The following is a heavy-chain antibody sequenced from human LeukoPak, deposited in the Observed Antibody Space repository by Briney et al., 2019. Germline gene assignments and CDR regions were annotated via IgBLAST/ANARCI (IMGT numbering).Heavy chain of an antibody. D-gene: IGHD6-13*01. CDR3: ARWGRSAAGNRFQH. CDR1: GFTDSSNY. V-gene: IGHV3-53*01. Sequence: GGSLRLSCAASGFTDSSNYMSWVRQAPGKGQEWVSVIYGGGSTYYADSVKGRFTISRDNSKNTLYLQMNSLRAEDTAVYYCARWGRSAAGNRFQHWGQGTLVTVSS. J-gene: IGHJ1*01. CDR2: IYGGGST.